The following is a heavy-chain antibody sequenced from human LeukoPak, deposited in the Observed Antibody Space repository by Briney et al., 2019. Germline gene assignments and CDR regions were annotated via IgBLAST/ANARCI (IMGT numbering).Heavy chain of an antibody. Sequence: PGGSLRLSCAASGFTLSSYWMRWVRHAPGKGLVWVSRVNSDGSNTTYADSVKGRFTISRDNAKNTLYLQMNSLRAEDTAVYYCARDWGDSSSYLLDYWGQGTLVTVSS. D-gene: IGHD3-22*01. V-gene: IGHV3-74*01. CDR1: GFTLSSYW. CDR2: VNSDGSNT. J-gene: IGHJ4*02. CDR3: ARDWGDSSSYLLDY.